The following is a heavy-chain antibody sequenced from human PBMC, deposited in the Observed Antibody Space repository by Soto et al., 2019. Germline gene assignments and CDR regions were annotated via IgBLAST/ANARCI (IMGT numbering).Heavy chain of an antibody. CDR1: GYSFTSYW. J-gene: IGHJ4*02. CDR2: IDPSDSYT. Sequence: GESLKISCKGSGYSFTSYWISWVRQMPGKGLEWMGRIDPSDSYTNYSPSFQGHVTISADKSISTAYLQWSSLKASDTAMYYCASLPRGYSYGTFDYCDQEPLGTVSS. D-gene: IGHD5-18*01. V-gene: IGHV5-10-1*01. CDR3: ASLPRGYSYGTFDY.